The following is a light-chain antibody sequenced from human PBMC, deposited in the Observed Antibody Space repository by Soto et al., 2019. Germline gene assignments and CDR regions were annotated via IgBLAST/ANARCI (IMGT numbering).Light chain of an antibody. V-gene: IGKV1-12*01. CDR1: QGISRW. CDR3: QQTDTFPIT. CDR2: AAS. J-gene: IGKJ5*01. Sequence: DIQMTQSPSSVSAAVGDRVTITCRASQGISRWVAWYQQKPGKAPKLLIYAASTLQSGVPSRFSGSGSVTDFTLTISSLQPEDFATYYCQQTDTFPITFGQGTRLEIK.